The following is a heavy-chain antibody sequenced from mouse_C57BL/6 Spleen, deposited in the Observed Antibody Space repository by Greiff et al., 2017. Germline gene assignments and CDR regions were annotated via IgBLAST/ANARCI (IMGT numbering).Heavy chain of an antibody. Sequence: EVKVVESGTVLARPGASVKMSCKTSGYTFTSYWMHWVQQSPGQGLEWIGAIYPGNSDTSYNQKFKGKAKLTAVTSAGTAYMELISLTNEDSAVYYCNICYGYDWFAYWGQGTLVTVSA. CDR2: IYPGNSDT. J-gene: IGHJ3*01. CDR3: NICYGYDWFAY. D-gene: IGHD2-2*01. V-gene: IGHV1-5*01. CDR1: GYTFTSYW.